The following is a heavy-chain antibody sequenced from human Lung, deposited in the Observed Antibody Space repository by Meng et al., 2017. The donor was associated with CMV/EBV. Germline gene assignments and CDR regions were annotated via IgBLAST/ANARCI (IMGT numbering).Heavy chain of an antibody. CDR2: IIPFLGTS. J-gene: IGHJ4*02. D-gene: IGHD1-26*01. Sequence: SVXVSXKASGLTFNNSAISWVRQAPGQGPEWMGGIIPFLGTSHYAQNFQGRLLITTDESTTTAYMELSSLKSQDTALYYCARTRGSYYASALDHWGQGTLVTVSS. V-gene: IGHV1-69*05. CDR3: ARTRGSYYASALDH. CDR1: GLTFNNSA.